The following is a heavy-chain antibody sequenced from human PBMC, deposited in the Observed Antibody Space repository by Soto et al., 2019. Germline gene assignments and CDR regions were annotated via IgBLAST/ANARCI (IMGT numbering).Heavy chain of an antibody. CDR2: ISGSGTNI. CDR3: AEMRSTGRYDPVFD. V-gene: IGHV3-11*01. CDR1: GFTFSDYY. D-gene: IGHD6-19*01. Sequence: QVQLVESGGGSVKTRGSLRLSCAGSGFTFSDYYMSWVRQAPGKGLEWISYISGSGTNIYYADSVKGRFTISRDNAKNSVYLQMDGLSAQDTATYFSAEMRSTGRYDPVFDWGQGTLVSVSS. J-gene: IGHJ4*02.